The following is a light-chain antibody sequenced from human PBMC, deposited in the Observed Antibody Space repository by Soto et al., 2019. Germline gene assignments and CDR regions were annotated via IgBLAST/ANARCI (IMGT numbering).Light chain of an antibody. Sequence: QSALTQPASVSGSPGQSITISCTGTSSDVGAYNLVSWYQHHTGKAPKLLIFEGSKRPSGVSNRFSGSKSGNTASLTISGLQAEDEADYHCCSYGGFSTFVIFGGGTKLTVL. J-gene: IGLJ2*01. CDR2: EGS. CDR1: SSDVGAYNL. V-gene: IGLV2-23*03. CDR3: CSYGGFSTFVI.